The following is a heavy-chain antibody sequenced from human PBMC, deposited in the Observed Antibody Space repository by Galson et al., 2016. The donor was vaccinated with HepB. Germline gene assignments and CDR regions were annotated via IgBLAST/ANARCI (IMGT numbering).Heavy chain of an antibody. J-gene: IGHJ4*02. CDR2: INPDGGST. Sequence: SLRLSCAASGFTFSSYWMHWVRQAPGKGLAWVSRINPDGGSTYYADSVKGRFTISRDNSKNTGSLQMNSLSAGDTAVYYCAKDLHGDYEASFPRPTDYWGQGTLVTVSS. CDR1: GFTFSSYW. V-gene: IGHV3-74*01. D-gene: IGHD4-17*01. CDR3: AKDLHGDYEASFPRPTDY.